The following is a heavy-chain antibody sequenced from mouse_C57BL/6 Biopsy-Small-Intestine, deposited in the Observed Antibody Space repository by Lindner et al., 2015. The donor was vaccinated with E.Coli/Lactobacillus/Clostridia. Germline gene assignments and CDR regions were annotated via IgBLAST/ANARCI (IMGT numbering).Heavy chain of an antibody. CDR2: INAGNGKT. Sequence: SVKVSCKASGYTFTTYIMHWVRQAPGQRLEWMGWINAGNGKTKFSQNFQDRVTISGDTSASTAYMELSSLRSEDTAVYYCARGGFEDSPLMYWGQGTVVTVSS. CDR3: ARGGFEDSPLMY. J-gene: IGHJ4*01. CDR1: GYTFTTYI. V-gene: IGHV1-84*02. D-gene: IGHD2-3*01.